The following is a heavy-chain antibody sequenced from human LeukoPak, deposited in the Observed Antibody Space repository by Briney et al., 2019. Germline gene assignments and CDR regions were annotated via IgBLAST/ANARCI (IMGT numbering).Heavy chain of an antibody. D-gene: IGHD6-19*01. CDR2: LSPDGGTI. CDR1: GFTFSSYW. J-gene: IGHJ4*02. V-gene: IGHV3-74*01. Sequence: PGGSLRLSCVVSGFTFSSYWMRWVRQAPGKGLVWVSRLSPDGGTIDYSDSVRGRFTISRDNAKDTLYLQMNSLRVDDTAVYYCATAGQWRFDSWGLGTLVTVSS. CDR3: ATAGQWRFDS.